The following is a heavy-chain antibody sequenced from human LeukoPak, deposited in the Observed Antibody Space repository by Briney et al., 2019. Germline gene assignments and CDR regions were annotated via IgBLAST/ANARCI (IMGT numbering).Heavy chain of an antibody. J-gene: IGHJ3*02. D-gene: IGHD3-10*01. CDR3: ARGGFTTMVRGVIITLDAFDI. CDR1: GYTFTNYY. CDR2: INPGGGTT. Sequence: ASVKVSCKASGYTFTNYYLHWVRQAPGQGFEWMGIINPGGGTTTYAQKFQGRVTMTRDTSTSTVYMEQSSLRSEDTAVYYCARGGFTTMVRGVIITLDAFDIWGQGTMVTVSS. V-gene: IGHV1-46*01.